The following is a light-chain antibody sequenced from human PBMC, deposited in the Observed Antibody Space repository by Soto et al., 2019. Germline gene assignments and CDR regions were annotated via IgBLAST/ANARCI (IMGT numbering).Light chain of an antibody. V-gene: IGLV1-44*01. Sequence: QAVVTQPPSASGTPGQRVTISCSGSSSNIGSNTVNWYQQFPGTAPKLLIYSNNQRPSGVPDRFSGSKSGTSASLAISGLQSGDEADYYCAAWDDSLNGVVFGGGTKLTVL. CDR2: SNN. CDR1: SSNIGSNT. CDR3: AAWDDSLNGVV. J-gene: IGLJ2*01.